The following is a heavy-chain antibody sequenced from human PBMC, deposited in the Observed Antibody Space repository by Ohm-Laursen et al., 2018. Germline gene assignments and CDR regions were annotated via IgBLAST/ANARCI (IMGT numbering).Heavy chain of an antibody. D-gene: IGHD4-23*01. V-gene: IGHV1-69*13. Sequence: ASVKVSCKASGGTFSSYAISWVRQAPGQGLDWMGGIIPIFGTANYAQKFQGRVTITADESTSTAYMELSSLRSEDTAVYYCARAPDYGGNSGGFDPWGQGTLVTVSS. CDR1: GGTFSSYA. CDR3: ARAPDYGGNSGGFDP. J-gene: IGHJ5*02. CDR2: IIPIFGTA.